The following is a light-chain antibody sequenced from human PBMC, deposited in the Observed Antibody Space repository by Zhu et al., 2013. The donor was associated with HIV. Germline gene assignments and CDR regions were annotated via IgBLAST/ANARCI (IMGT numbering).Light chain of an antibody. V-gene: IGLV1-47*01. CDR3: ASWDDKLTGYV. Sequence: QSVLTQPPSASGSPGQRVTISCSGRNFNIGDNYVYWYQHVPGAAPKLLIYKNNQRPSGVPDRFSGSKSGTSASLAISGLRSEDEGDYYCASWDDKLTGYVFGSGSKVTVL. J-gene: IGLJ1*01. CDR1: NFNIGDNY. CDR2: KNN.